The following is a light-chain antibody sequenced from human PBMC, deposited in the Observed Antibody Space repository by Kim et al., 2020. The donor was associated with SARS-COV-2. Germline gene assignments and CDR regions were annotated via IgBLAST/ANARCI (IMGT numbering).Light chain of an antibody. J-gene: IGLJ3*02. CDR1: SSDVGGYNY. CDR2: DVS. CDR3: SSYTSSSTRV. Sequence: ITIPCTGTSSDVGGYNYVSWYQQHPGKAPKLMFYDVSNRPSGVSNRFSGSKSGNTASLTISGLQAEDEADYYCSSYTSSSTRVFGGGTQLTVL. V-gene: IGLV2-14*03.